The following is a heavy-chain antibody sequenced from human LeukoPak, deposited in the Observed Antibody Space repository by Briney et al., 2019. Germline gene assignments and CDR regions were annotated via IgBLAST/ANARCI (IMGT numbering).Heavy chain of an antibody. CDR1: GGSISSYY. CDR2: IYYSGST. Sequence: ETLSLTCTVSGGSISSYYWSWIRQPPGKGLEWIGYIYYSGSTNYNPSLKSRVTISVDTSKNQFSLKLSSVTAADTAIYYCARGTRINYFDDWGQGTLVTVSS. V-gene: IGHV4-59*08. J-gene: IGHJ4*02. D-gene: IGHD2/OR15-2a*01. CDR3: ARGTRINYFDD.